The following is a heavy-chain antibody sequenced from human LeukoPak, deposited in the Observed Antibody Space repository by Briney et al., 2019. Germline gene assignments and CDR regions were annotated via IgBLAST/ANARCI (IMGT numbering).Heavy chain of an antibody. CDR2: INSDGSRI. CDR3: ARGEDYYASDY. D-gene: IGHD3-10*01. V-gene: IGHV3-74*01. CDR1: GFTFSSYW. Sequence: PGEPLRLSCAASGFTFSSYWMHWVRQAPGKGLVWVSRINSDGSRINYADSVRGRFTISRDNAKNTLYLQMNSLRVEDTAVYYCARGEDYYASDYWGQGTLLTVSS. J-gene: IGHJ4*02.